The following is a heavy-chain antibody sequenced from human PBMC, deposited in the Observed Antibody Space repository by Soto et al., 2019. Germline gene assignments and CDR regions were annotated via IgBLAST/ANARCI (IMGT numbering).Heavy chain of an antibody. CDR1: GGSVSSRYW. CDR2: VFHSGST. CDR3: ASVTYYNDGSAFRYVEL. J-gene: IGHJ2*01. V-gene: IGHV4-4*02. D-gene: IGHD3-22*01. Sequence: QVHLQESGPGLVKPSGTLSLTCDVSGGSVSSRYWWSWARQSPGEGLEWIGEVFHSGSTNYNPSLKSRVTISIDKSKSQFSLKLTSVTAADTAVYYCASVTYYNDGSAFRYVELWGRCTLVTVSS.